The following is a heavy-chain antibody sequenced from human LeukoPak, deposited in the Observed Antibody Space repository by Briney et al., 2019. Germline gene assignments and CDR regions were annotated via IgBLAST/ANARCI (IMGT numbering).Heavy chain of an antibody. D-gene: IGHD5-18*01. CDR1: GFTVSSNY. Sequence: GGSLRLSCAASGFTVSSNYMSWVRQAPGKGLEWVSVIYSGGSTYYADSVKGRFTISRDNSKNTLYLQMNSLRAEDTAVYYCARAYRGYSYGHGPLGYWGQGTLVTVSS. CDR2: IYSGGST. J-gene: IGHJ4*02. V-gene: IGHV3-66*01. CDR3: ARAYRGYSYGHGPLGY.